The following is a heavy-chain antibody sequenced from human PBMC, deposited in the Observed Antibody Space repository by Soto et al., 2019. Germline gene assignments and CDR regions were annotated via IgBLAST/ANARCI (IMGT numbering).Heavy chain of an antibody. CDR3: ATGAPPRTTNYYGLDL. CDR1: TVTFRIYV. V-gene: IGHV3-23*01. CDR2: ITGTGGAT. J-gene: IGHJ6*02. D-gene: IGHD2-2*01. Sequence: EMQLLESGGESVQPGGSLRLSCEASTVTFRIYVMNWVRQAPGKGLEWVSAITGTGGATYYAESVKGRFTISRDNSKNTLYLQMNSLRVDDTAVYFCATGAPPRTTNYYGLDLWGQGTTVTVS.